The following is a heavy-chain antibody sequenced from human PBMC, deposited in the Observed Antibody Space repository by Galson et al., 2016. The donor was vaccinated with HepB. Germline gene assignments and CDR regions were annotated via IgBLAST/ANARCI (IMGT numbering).Heavy chain of an antibody. V-gene: IGHV4-34*01. D-gene: IGHD3-3*01. J-gene: IGHJ4*02. CDR3: ARGRITRFGVVLPLDF. CDR2: INHRGST. CDR1: DGSFSGYY. Sequence: ETLSLTCAVYDGSFSGYYWSWIRQSPGKGLEWIGEINHRGSTKYNPSLKSRDIVSVDMSRNQFSLMLGSVTAADTAIYFCARGRITRFGVVLPLDFWGQGTLVTVSS.